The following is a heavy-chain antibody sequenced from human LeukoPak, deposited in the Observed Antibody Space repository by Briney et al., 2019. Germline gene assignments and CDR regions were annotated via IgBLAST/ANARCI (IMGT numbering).Heavy chain of an antibody. Sequence: ASVKVSCKASGYTFTSYDINWVRQATGQGLEWMGWMNPNSGNTGYAQKLQGRVTMTTDTSTSTAYMELRSLRSDDTAVYYCARVLTPGHAFDIWGQGTMVTVSS. V-gene: IGHV1-8*01. J-gene: IGHJ3*02. CDR2: MNPNSGNT. CDR1: GYTFTSYD. CDR3: ARVLTPGHAFDI. D-gene: IGHD3-10*01.